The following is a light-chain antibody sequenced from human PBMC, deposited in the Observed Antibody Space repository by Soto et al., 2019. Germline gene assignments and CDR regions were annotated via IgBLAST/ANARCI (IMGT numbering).Light chain of an antibody. CDR2: DTS. CDR3: QQYGSSPGT. Sequence: EIVLTQSPGTLSLSPGERATLSCRASQSVPDRYLAWYQQKPGQAPSLLIYDTSTRATGVPDRFSGSGSGTDFALTISRVEPEDFAIYFCQQYGSSPGTFGQGTKVEI. V-gene: IGKV3-20*01. J-gene: IGKJ1*01. CDR1: QSVPDRY.